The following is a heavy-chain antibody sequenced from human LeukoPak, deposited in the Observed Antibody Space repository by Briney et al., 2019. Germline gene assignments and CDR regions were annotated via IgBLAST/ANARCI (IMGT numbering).Heavy chain of an antibody. Sequence: SETLSLTCTVSSGSISSSNYYWGWIRQPPGKGLEWIGSIHYSGSTYHNPSLKSRVTISVDTSKNQFSLKLSSVIAADTAVYYCARHGGYDRSGYWFDPWGQGTLVTVSS. CDR2: IHYSGST. D-gene: IGHD3-22*01. CDR1: SGSISSSNYY. J-gene: IGHJ5*02. V-gene: IGHV4-39*01. CDR3: ARHGGYDRSGYWFDP.